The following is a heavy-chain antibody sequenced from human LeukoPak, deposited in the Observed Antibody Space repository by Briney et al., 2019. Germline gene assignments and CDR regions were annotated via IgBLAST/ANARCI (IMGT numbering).Heavy chain of an antibody. CDR3: ARGYYYDSSVYFDY. V-gene: IGHV4-4*07. CDR1: GASLRSAY. CDR2: IYTSGST. J-gene: IGHJ4*02. Sequence: PSETLSLTCIVPGASLRSAYWSWIRQPAGKGLEWIGRIYTSGSTNYNPSLKSRVTMSVDTSKNQFSLKLSSVTAADTAVYYCARGYYYDSSVYFDYWGQGTLVPVSS. D-gene: IGHD3-22*01.